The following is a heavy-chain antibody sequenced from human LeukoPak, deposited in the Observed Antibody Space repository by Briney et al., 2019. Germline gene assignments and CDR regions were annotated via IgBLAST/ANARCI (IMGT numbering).Heavy chain of an antibody. CDR3: AKEAYYDILTGYYYMRSPFDY. Sequence: GGSLRLSCAASGFTFSSYAMSWVRQAPGKGLEWVSAISGSGGSTYYADSVKGRFTISRDNSKNTLYLQMNSLRAEDTAVYYCAKEAYYDILTGYYYMRSPFDYWGQGTLVTVSS. D-gene: IGHD3-9*01. J-gene: IGHJ4*02. V-gene: IGHV3-23*01. CDR2: ISGSGGST. CDR1: GFTFSSYA.